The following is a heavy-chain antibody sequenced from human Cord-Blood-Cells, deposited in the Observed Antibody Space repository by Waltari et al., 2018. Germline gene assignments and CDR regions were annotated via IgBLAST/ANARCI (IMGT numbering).Heavy chain of an antibody. CDR1: GGSISSGGDS. Sequence: QVQLQESGPGLVKPSQTLSLTCTVSGGSISSGGDSWSWIGQHPGTGLEWIGYIDYSGSTYYNPCLKSRVTISVDTAKNQFSLKLSSVTAADTAVYYCARDYGGNSGWFDPWGQGTLVTVSS. CDR2: IDYSGST. CDR3: ARDYGGNSGWFDP. J-gene: IGHJ5*02. V-gene: IGHV4-31*03. D-gene: IGHD4-17*01.